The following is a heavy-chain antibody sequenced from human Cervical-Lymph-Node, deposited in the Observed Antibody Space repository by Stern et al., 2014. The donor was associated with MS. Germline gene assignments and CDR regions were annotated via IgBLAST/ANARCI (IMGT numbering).Heavy chain of an antibody. J-gene: IGHJ4*02. CDR3: SSNAFEY. CDR2: INTGNGDT. CDR1: GYTFIDYP. V-gene: IGHV1-3*04. Sequence: QVQLVQSGAELKKPGASTRVSCKTSGYTFIDYPIHWVRQAPGQGLEWVGWINTGNGDTRYSPKLQGRITITRDTSASTAYMELRSLRSEDTATYYCSSNAFEYWGQGTLVTVSS.